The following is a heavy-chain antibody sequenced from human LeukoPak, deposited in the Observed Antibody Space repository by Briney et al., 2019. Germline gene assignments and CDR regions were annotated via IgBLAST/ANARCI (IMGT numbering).Heavy chain of an antibody. Sequence: PGGSLRLSCAASGFTFSSYGMHWVRQAPGKGLEWVAVISYDGSNKYYADSVKGRFTISRNNSKNTLYLQMNSLRAEDTAVYYCASSASVDYWGQGTLVTVSS. J-gene: IGHJ4*02. CDR1: GFTFSSYG. D-gene: IGHD3-3*01. CDR2: ISYDGSNK. CDR3: ASSASVDY. V-gene: IGHV3-30*03.